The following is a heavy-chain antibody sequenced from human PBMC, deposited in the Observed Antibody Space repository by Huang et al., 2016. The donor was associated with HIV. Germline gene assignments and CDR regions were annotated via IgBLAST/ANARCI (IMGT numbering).Heavy chain of an antibody. CDR1: NSSFPSHY. CDR3: ARGHISEGSGWSTFDV. D-gene: IGHD2-15*01. J-gene: IGHJ3*01. Sequence: QVYLHQWGAGLLKPSDTLSLICAVYNSSFPSHYWNWVRQSPGGDLEWIGAINYSGTTTYNPSLKSRRTVSVDTSKCQFSLKLHSLTAADTATYYCARGHISEGSGWSTFDVWGQGTAVSVSA. CDR2: INYSGTT. V-gene: IGHV4-34*01.